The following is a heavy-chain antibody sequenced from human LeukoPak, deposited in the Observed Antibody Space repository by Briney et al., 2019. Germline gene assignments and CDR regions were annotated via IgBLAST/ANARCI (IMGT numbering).Heavy chain of an antibody. V-gene: IGHV4-61*01. D-gene: IGHD3-9*01. CDR1: GASVTNNLYY. CDR3: TRTRRAGRDLTGLDDY. J-gene: IGHJ4*02. CDR2: IYYGGSA. Sequence: SETLSLTCTVSGASVTNNLYYWNWIRQPPGKGLEWIGYIYYGGSANSNPSLKSRVTISLDTSKNQFSLKLTSVTAADTAVYYCTRTRRAGRDLTGLDDYWGQGTLVTVSS.